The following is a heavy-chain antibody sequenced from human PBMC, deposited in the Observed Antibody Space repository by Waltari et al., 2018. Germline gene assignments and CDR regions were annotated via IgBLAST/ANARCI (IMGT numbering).Heavy chain of an antibody. J-gene: IGHJ4*02. CDR3: AREGRRYYFDY. CDR2: IWYDGSNK. CDR1: GFTFSSYG. V-gene: IGHV3-33*01. Sequence: QVQLVESGGGVVQPGRSLRLSCAASGFTFSSYGMHWVRQAPGKGLEWVSVIWYDGSNKYYAAPVNGRFTISRDNSKNTLYLQMNSLRAEDTAVYYCAREGRRYYFDYWGQGTLVTVSS.